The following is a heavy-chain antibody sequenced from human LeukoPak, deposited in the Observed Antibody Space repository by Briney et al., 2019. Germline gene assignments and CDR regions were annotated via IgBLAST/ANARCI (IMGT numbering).Heavy chain of an antibody. CDR3: ARDLGPHGTTGTYDAFDI. Sequence: ASVKVSCKASGYTFTSYGISWVRQAPGQGLEWMGWISAYNGNTNYAQKLQGRVTMTTDTSTSTAYMELRSLRSDDTAVYYCARDLGPHGTTGTYDAFDIWGQGTMVTVSS. CDR2: ISAYNGNT. D-gene: IGHD1-1*01. V-gene: IGHV1-18*01. CDR1: GYTFTSYG. J-gene: IGHJ3*02.